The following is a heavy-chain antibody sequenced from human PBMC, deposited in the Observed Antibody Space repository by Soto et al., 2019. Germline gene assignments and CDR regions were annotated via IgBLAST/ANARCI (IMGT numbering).Heavy chain of an antibody. Sequence: GGSLRLSCAASGFTFNTYAMTWVRQAPGKGLEWVSSISDSGGIISYAASVKGRFTISRDNAKNTLYLQMNTLTAEDTAIYYCAKDRPRDYSAAPRGDWFDPWGQGTLVTVSS. D-gene: IGHD6-13*01. CDR2: ISDSGGII. V-gene: IGHV3-23*01. CDR1: GFTFNTYA. CDR3: AKDRPRDYSAAPRGDWFDP. J-gene: IGHJ5*02.